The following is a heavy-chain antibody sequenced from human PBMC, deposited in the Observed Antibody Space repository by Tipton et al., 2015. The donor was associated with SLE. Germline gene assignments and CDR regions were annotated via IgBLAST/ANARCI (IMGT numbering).Heavy chain of an antibody. J-gene: IGHJ5*02. V-gene: IGHV4-59*12. D-gene: IGHD4-11*01. CDR3: ARLPTGFPNWFDP. CDR1: GGSISSNY. Sequence: TLSLTCSVSGGSISSNYWIWIRQPPGKGLEWIGYISDGGGTNYNPSLKSRVTISVDPAKNQFSLKLSSLTAADTAVYYCARLPTGFPNWFDPWGQGTLVTVSS. CDR2: ISDGGGT.